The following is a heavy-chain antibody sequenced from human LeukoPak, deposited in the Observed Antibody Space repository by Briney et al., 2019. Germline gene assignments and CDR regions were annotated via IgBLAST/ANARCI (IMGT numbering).Heavy chain of an antibody. J-gene: IGHJ3*02. Sequence: SQTLSLTCTVSGGSISSGSYYWGWIRQPPGKGLEWIGSIYYSGSTYYNPSLKSRVTISVDTSKNQFSLKLSSVTAADTAVYYCAREYEATVEYSSSWGAFDIWGQGTMVTVSS. D-gene: IGHD6-13*01. V-gene: IGHV4-39*07. CDR3: AREYEATVEYSSSWGAFDI. CDR2: IYYSGST. CDR1: GGSISSGSYY.